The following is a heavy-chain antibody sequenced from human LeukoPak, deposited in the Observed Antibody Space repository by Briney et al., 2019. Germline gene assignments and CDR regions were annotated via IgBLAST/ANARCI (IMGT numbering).Heavy chain of an antibody. CDR2: IYYSGST. Sequence: ASETLSLTCTVSGGSISSSSYYWGWIRQPPGKGLEWIGSIYYSGSTYYNPSLKSRVTISVDTSKNQFSLKLSSVTAADTAVYYCARVVQITMVRGVAATDAFDIWGQGTMVTVSS. CDR1: GGSISSSSYY. V-gene: IGHV4-39*07. J-gene: IGHJ3*02. D-gene: IGHD3-10*01. CDR3: ARVVQITMVRGVAATDAFDI.